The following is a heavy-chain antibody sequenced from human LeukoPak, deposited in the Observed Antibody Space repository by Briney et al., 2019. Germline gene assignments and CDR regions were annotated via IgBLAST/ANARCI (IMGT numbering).Heavy chain of an antibody. Sequence: NPSETLSLTCAVYGGSLSSSYYWSWIRQPPGKGLEWIGYIYYSGSTNYNPSLKSRVTISVDTSKNQFSLKLSSVTAADTAVYYCARDRDSMAFDYWGQGTLVTVSS. D-gene: IGHD3-22*01. V-gene: IGHV4-61*01. CDR1: GGSLSSSYY. J-gene: IGHJ4*02. CDR3: ARDRDSMAFDY. CDR2: IYYSGST.